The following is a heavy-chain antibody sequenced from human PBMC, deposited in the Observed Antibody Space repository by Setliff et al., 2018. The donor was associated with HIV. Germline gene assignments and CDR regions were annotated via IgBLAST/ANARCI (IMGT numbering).Heavy chain of an antibody. CDR2: IKQDGSDK. D-gene: IGHD3-10*01. J-gene: IGHJ5*02. V-gene: IGHV3-7*03. CDR3: AVWIREVIS. Sequence: GGSLRLSCAASGFAFSGHQMSWVRQAPGKGLEWVAKIKQDGSDKYYVDSVKGRFTIPRDNAKNSLSLHMNSLKTEDTAVYYCAVWIREVISWGRGTLVTVSS. CDR1: GFAFSGHQ.